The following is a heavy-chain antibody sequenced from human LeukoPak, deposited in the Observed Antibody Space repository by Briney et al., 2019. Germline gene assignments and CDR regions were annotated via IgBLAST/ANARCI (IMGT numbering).Heavy chain of an antibody. Sequence: PSETLSLTCIVSGGSISSYYWSWIRQPPGKGLEWIGYIYYSGSTNYNPSLKSRVTISGDTSKNQFSLKLSSVTAADTAVYYCASTYQRDAFDIWGQGTMVTVSS. CDR2: IYYSGST. D-gene: IGHD2-2*01. CDR3: ASTYQRDAFDI. J-gene: IGHJ3*02. V-gene: IGHV4-59*01. CDR1: GGSISSYY.